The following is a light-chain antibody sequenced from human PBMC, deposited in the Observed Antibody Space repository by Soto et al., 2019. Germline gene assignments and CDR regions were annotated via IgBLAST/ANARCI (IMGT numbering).Light chain of an antibody. CDR1: QTISTY. Sequence: DIQMTQSPSSLSASVGDRVTITCRASQTISTYLNWYQQEPGKAPKLLIYAASSLQRGVPSRFRGSGSGTEFTLTISSLQPEDFAAYYCQQSHGIPYTFGQGTKLEIK. CDR2: AAS. CDR3: QQSHGIPYT. J-gene: IGKJ2*01. V-gene: IGKV1-39*01.